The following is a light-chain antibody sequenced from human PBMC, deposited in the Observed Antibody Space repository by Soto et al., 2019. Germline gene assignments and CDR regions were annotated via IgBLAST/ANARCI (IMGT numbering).Light chain of an antibody. CDR3: SSYAGSNNFVV. V-gene: IGLV2-8*01. CDR2: EVS. Sequence: QSALTQPPSASGSPGRSVTISCTGTSGDVGGYNYVSWYQHHPGKAPKLMIYEVSKRPSGVPDRFSGSKSGNTASLTVSGLQAEDEAHYYCSSYAGSNNFVVFGGGTKVTVL. J-gene: IGLJ2*01. CDR1: SGDVGGYNY.